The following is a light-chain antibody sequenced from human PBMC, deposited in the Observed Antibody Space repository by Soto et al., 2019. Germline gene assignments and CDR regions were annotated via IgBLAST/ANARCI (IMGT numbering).Light chain of an antibody. Sequence: QSVLTQPASVSGSPGQPITISCTGTSSDVGGYDYVSWYQLHPGKAPKLMVFEVSNRPSGVSYRFSGSKSGNTASLTISGLQAEDEADYFCSSYSISTAYLFGTGTKVT. V-gene: IGLV2-14*01. CDR2: EVS. CDR3: SSYSISTAYL. CDR1: SSDVGGYDY. J-gene: IGLJ1*01.